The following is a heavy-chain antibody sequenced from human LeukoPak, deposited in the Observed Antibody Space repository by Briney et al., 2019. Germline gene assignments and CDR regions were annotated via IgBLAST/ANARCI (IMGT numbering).Heavy chain of an antibody. V-gene: IGHV3-74*01. CDR3: ARDPSSSSAFDY. Sequence: GGSLRLSCAASTFTFSLYWMHWVRQAPGKGLVWVSRISTNGRSTTYADSVKGRFTISRDSAKNTLYLQMNSLRAEDTAIYYCARDPSSSSAFDYWGQGAPVTVSS. D-gene: IGHD6-13*01. CDR1: TFTFSLYW. J-gene: IGHJ4*02. CDR2: ISTNGRST.